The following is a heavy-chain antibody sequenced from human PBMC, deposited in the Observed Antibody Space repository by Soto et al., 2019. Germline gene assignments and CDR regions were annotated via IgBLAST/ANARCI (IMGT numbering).Heavy chain of an antibody. V-gene: IGHV3-23*01. Sequence: GESLKISCAASGFTFSSYAMSWVRQAPGKGLEWVSAISGSGGSTHYADSVKGRFTISRDNSKNTLYLQRNSLRAEDTAVYYCAKKFQHYFDYWGQGTLVTVSS. CDR2: ISGSGGST. J-gene: IGHJ4*02. CDR1: GFTFSSYA. CDR3: AKKFQHYFDY. D-gene: IGHD2-2*01.